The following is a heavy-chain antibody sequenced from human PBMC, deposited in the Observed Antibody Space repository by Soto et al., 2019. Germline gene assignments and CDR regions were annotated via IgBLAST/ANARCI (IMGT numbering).Heavy chain of an antibody. J-gene: IGHJ3*02. CDR3: AKDTRGYSYGFDAFDI. D-gene: IGHD5-18*01. Sequence: EVQLLESGGGLVQPGGSLRLSCAASGFTFSSYAMSWVRQAPGKGLEWVSAISGSGGSTYYADSVKGRFTISRDNSKNTLYLQMNSLRAEDTAVYYCAKDTRGYSYGFDAFDIWGQGTMVTVSS. CDR2: ISGSGGST. V-gene: IGHV3-23*01. CDR1: GFTFSSYA.